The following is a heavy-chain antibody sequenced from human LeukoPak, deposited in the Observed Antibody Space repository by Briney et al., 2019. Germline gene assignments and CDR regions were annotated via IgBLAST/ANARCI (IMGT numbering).Heavy chain of an antibody. CDR2: IKSKTDGGTT. CDR1: GFTFSKAW. V-gene: IGHV3-15*01. CDR3: TTNIVVVPAALDV. J-gene: IGHJ6*04. D-gene: IGHD2-2*01. Sequence: GGSLRLSCAASGFTFSKAWMSWVRQAPGKGLEWVGRIKSKTDGGTTDYAAPVKGRFTISRDDSKNTLYLQMNSLKTEDTAVYYCTTNIVVVPAALDVWGKGTTVTISS.